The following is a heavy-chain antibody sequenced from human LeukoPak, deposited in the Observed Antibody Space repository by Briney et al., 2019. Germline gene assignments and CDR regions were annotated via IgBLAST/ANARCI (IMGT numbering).Heavy chain of an antibody. V-gene: IGHV4-59*11. J-gene: IGHJ3*02. CDR1: GGSLDKHF. CDR2: IHYSGST. CDR3: ARASGSYSRGAFDI. Sequence: SETLSLTCTVSGGSLDKHFWNCIPPPPGRGREWSGNIHYSGSTNHNPSLKSRVTISVDTSKNQFSLKLSSVTAADTAVYYCARASGSYSRGAFDIWGQGTMVTVSS. D-gene: IGHD1-26*01.